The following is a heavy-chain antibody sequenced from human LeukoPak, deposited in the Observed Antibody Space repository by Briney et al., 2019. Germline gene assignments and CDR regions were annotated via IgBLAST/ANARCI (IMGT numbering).Heavy chain of an antibody. CDR3: ARQHKSYYMDV. Sequence: SETLSLTCTVSGGSISSSSCYWGWIRQPPGRGLEWIGSIYYSGSTYYNPSLKSRVTISVDTSKNQFSLKLSSVTAADTAVYYCARQHKSYYMDVWGKGTTVTVSS. V-gene: IGHV4-39*01. CDR1: GGSISSSSCY. J-gene: IGHJ6*03. CDR2: IYYSGST.